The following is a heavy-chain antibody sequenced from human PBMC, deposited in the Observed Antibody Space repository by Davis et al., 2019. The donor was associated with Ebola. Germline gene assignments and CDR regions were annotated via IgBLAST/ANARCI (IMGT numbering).Heavy chain of an antibody. Sequence: ASVQVSCKASGYRFTSYYMHWVRQAPGRGLEWMGIINPITGGTSYAQNFQVRVNMTRDTSTSTVYMELSSLRSEDTAVYYCAREGGRYYDSSGYVFDIWGQGTMVKVSS. CDR1: GYRFTSYY. CDR2: INPITGGT. J-gene: IGHJ3*02. CDR3: AREGGRYYDSSGYVFDI. V-gene: IGHV1-46*01. D-gene: IGHD3-22*01.